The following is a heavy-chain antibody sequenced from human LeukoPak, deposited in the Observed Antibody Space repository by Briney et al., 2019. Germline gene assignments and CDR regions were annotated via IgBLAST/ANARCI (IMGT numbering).Heavy chain of an antibody. J-gene: IGHJ5*02. D-gene: IGHD4-11*01. CDR3: AEEMTTVTTGWFDP. CDR1: GGSISSSSYY. CDR2: IYYSGST. V-gene: IGHV4-39*07. Sequence: SETLSLTCTVSGGSISSSSYYWGWIRQPPGKGLEWIGSIYYSGSTYYNPSLKSRVTISVDTSKNQFSLKLSSVTVADTAVYYCAEEMTTVTTGWFDPWGQGTLVTVSS.